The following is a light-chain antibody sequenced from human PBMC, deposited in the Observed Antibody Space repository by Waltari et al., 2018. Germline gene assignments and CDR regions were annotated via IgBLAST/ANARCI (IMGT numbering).Light chain of an antibody. Sequence: QSVLTQPPSASGTPGPRVAIFCSGSTPNIGCNYVYWYQILPGTAPKVLIYRNNQRPPGVPDRLSGSKSDTSASLAISGLLSEDDAHYYCAVWDDSLSGWVFGGGTKVTVL. CDR3: AVWDDSLSGWV. CDR1: TPNIGCNY. CDR2: RNN. J-gene: IGLJ3*02. V-gene: IGLV1-47*01.